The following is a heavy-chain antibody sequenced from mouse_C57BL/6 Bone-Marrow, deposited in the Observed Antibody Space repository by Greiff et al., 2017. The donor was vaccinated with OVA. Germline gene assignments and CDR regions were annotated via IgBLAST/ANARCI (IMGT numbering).Heavy chain of an antibody. CDR3: TRWNGNIYFDY. D-gene: IGHD2-1*01. V-gene: IGHV1-61*01. CDR2: IYPSDSET. CDR1: GYTFTSYW. Sequence: QVQLQQPGAELVRPGSSVKLSCKASGYTFTSYWMDWVKQRPGQGLEWIGNIYPSDSETHYNQKFKDKATLTVDKSTSTAYMQLSSLTYEDSAVYYCTRWNGNIYFDYWGQGTTLTVSS. J-gene: IGHJ2*01.